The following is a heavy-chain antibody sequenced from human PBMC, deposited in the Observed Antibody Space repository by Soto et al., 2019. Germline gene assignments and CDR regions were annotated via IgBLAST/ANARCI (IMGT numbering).Heavy chain of an antibody. Sequence: NPSETLSLTCTVSGGSISSSSYYWGWIRQPPGKGLEWIGSIYYSGSTYYNPSLKSRVTISVDTSKNQFSLKLSSVTAADTAVYYCASYSSSSFPFDYWGQGTLVTVSS. J-gene: IGHJ4*02. V-gene: IGHV4-39*01. CDR2: IYYSGST. CDR3: ASYSSSSFPFDY. D-gene: IGHD6-6*01. CDR1: GGSISSSSYY.